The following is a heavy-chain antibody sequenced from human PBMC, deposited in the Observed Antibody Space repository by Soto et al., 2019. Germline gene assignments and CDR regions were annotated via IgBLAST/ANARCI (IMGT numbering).Heavy chain of an antibody. J-gene: IGHJ4*02. CDR2: ISGSDDST. CDR3: AKRSSSSTFDY. V-gene: IGHV3-23*01. CDR1: GFTFSSYA. D-gene: IGHD6-6*01. Sequence: EVQLLESGGGLVQPGESLRLSCAASGFTFSSYAMSWVRQAPGRGLEWVSVISGSDDSTYYADSVKGRIIISRDNSKNTLYLQMNSLRAEDTAVYYCAKRSSSSTFDYWGQGTLVTVSS.